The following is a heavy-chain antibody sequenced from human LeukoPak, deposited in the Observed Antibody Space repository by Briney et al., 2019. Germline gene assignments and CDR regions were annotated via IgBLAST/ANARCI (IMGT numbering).Heavy chain of an antibody. Sequence: GGSLRLSCAASGFIFSSYGMHWVRQAPGKGLEWVAFIRYDGSKKYYANSVKGRFTISRDNSKNTLYLQMNSLRAEDTAVYYCAKDKGGSGWYVSSGNWFDPWGQGTLVTVSS. CDR2: IRYDGSKK. CDR3: AKDKGGSGWYVSSGNWFDP. CDR1: GFIFSSYG. D-gene: IGHD6-19*01. V-gene: IGHV3-30*02. J-gene: IGHJ5*02.